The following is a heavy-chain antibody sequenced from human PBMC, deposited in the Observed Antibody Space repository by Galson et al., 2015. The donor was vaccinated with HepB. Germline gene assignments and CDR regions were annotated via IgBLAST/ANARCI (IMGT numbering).Heavy chain of an antibody. CDR1: GYTFTSYS. CDR3: ARRLTGSYIY. CDR2: ITVYNGNT. V-gene: IGHV1-18*04. D-gene: IGHD3-9*01. Sequence: SVKVSCKASGYTFTSYSITWVRQAPGQGLEWMGWITVYNGNTNYAQKLQGRVTMTTDPSTSTAYMELRSLRSDDTAVYYCARRLTGSYIYWGQGTLVTVSS. J-gene: IGHJ4*02.